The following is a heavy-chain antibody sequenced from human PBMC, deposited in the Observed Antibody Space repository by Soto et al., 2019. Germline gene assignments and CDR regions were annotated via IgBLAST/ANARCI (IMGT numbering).Heavy chain of an antibody. Sequence: GGFLRLSCAASGFTFSSYGMSWVRQAPGKGLEWGSAISGSGGRTYYADSVKGRFTISRDNSKNTLYLQMNSLRAEDTAVYYCATGRGLYYYYGMDVWGQGTTVTVSS. CDR1: GFTFSSYG. CDR3: ATGRGLYYYYGMDV. V-gene: IGHV3-23*01. D-gene: IGHD3-10*01. CDR2: ISGSGGRT. J-gene: IGHJ6*02.